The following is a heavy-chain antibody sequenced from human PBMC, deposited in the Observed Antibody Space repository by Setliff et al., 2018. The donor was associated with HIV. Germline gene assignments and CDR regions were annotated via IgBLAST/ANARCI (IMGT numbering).Heavy chain of an antibody. CDR3: ARAYNVYDYRFDSSGYDY. J-gene: IGHJ4*02. CDR2: IRNKGNSYAT. Sequence: PGGSLRLSCAASGFTFSGSAVHWVRQASGRGLEWVGRIRNKGNSYATAYGASVKGRFTISRDDSQNTAYLQMNSLKAEDTAVYYCARAYNVYDYRFDSSGYDYWGQGTLVTVSS. V-gene: IGHV3-73*01. CDR1: GFTFSGSA. D-gene: IGHD3-22*01.